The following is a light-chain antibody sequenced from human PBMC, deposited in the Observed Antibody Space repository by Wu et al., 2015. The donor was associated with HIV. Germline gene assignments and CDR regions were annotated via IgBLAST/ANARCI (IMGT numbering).Light chain of an antibody. Sequence: EIVLTQSPGTLSLSPGERATLSCRASQTVISNYLAWFQQKPGQAPRLLIYGTSSGATGIPDRFSGSGSGTDFTLTISRLEPEDFAVYYCQQYGSSPFTFGGGPRW. V-gene: IGKV3-20*01. CDR3: QQYGSSPFT. CDR2: GTS. J-gene: IGKJ4*01. CDR1: QTVISNY.